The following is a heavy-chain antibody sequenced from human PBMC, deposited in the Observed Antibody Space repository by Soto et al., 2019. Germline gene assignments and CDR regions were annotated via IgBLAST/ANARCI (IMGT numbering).Heavy chain of an antibody. Sequence: SLKVSCKASGGSFSSYTISWVRQAPGQGLEWMGRIIPILGIANYAQKFQGRVTITADKSTSTAYMELSSLRSEDTAVYYCARTLRGPREVDYWGQGTLVTVSS. CDR1: GGSFSSYT. V-gene: IGHV1-69*02. J-gene: IGHJ4*02. D-gene: IGHD3-16*01. CDR3: ARTLRGPREVDY. CDR2: IIPILGIA.